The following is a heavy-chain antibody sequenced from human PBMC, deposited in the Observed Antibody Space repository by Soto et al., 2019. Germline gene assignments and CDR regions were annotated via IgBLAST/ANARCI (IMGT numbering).Heavy chain of an antibody. J-gene: IGHJ3*02. CDR3: AREGGATNGDSFDI. CDR2: TYYRSKWYN. Sequence: SQTLSLTCAISGDSVSSNSAAWNWIRQSPSRGLEWLGRTYYRSKWYNDYALSVKSRITINPDTSKNQFSLQLNSVTPEDTGVYCCAREGGATNGDSFDIWGQGTMVTVSS. V-gene: IGHV6-1*01. CDR1: GDSVSSNSAA. D-gene: IGHD1-26*01.